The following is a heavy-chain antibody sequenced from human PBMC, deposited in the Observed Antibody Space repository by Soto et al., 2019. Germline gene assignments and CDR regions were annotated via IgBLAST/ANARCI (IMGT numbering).Heavy chain of an antibody. V-gene: IGHV4-4*07. D-gene: IGHD6-19*01. CDR1: GGSISSYY. Sequence: SETLSLTCTVSGGSISSYYWSWIRHPAGKGLEWIGRIYTSGSTNYNPSLKSRVTMSVDTSKNQFSLKLSSVTAADTAVYYCARDQWLVIGDWFDPWGQGTLVTVSS. CDR3: ARDQWLVIGDWFDP. J-gene: IGHJ5*02. CDR2: IYTSGST.